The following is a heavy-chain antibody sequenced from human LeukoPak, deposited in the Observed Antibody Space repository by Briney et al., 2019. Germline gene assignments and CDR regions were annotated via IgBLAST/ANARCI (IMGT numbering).Heavy chain of an antibody. V-gene: IGHV3-23*01. CDR2: ISGSGGSTT. J-gene: IGHJ4*02. CDR3: AREGEDITGTIGEFDY. CDR1: GFTFGNFD. D-gene: IGHD1-7*01. Sequence: GGSLRLSCAASGFTFGNFDMSWVRQAPGKGLEWVSGISGSGGSTTYYADSVKGRFTISRDNAKNSLYRQMNSLRAEDTALYHCAREGEDITGTIGEFDYWGQGTLVTVSS.